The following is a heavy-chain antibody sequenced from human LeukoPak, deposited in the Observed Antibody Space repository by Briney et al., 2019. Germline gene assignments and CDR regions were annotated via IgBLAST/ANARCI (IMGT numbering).Heavy chain of an antibody. CDR1: GFTFSAYD. Sequence: GRSLRLSCAASGFTFSAYDMHWVSQAPGKGLEWLAVISYDERNKYYADSVKGRFTISRDNSKNTLYLEMDSLRPEDTAVYYCAKIRSEGVFDYWSQGTPVTVSS. D-gene: IGHD1-14*01. CDR3: AKIRSEGVFDY. J-gene: IGHJ4*02. CDR2: ISYDERNK. V-gene: IGHV3-30*18.